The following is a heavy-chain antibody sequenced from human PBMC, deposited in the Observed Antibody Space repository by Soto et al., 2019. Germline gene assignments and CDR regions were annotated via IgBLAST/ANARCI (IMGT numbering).Heavy chain of an antibody. D-gene: IGHD1-26*01. V-gene: IGHV4-38-2*02. CDR1: GYSISSGYY. CDR3: ARDPRIVGATYYYGMDV. Sequence: SETLSLTCTVSGYSISSGYYWGWIRQPPGKGLEWIGSIYHSGSTYYNPSLKSRVTISVDTSKNQFSLKLSSVTAADTAVYYCARDPRIVGATYYYGMDVWGQGTTVTVSS. CDR2: IYHSGST. J-gene: IGHJ6*02.